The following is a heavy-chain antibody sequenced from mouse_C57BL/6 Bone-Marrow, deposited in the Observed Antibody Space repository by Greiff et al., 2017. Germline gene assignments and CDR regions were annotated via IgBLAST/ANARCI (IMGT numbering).Heavy chain of an antibody. J-gene: IGHJ3*01. CDR2: IHPNSGSN. CDR3: ARYNYYDYSWFAY. Sequence: QVQLQQPGAELVKPGASVKLSCKASGYTFTSYWMHWVKQRPGQGLEWIGMIHPNSGSNNYTEKFKSKAKLTVDKSSSTAYMQLSSLTSEDSAVYYCARYNYYDYSWFAYWGQGTLVTVSA. V-gene: IGHV1-64*01. CDR1: GYTFTSYW. D-gene: IGHD2-4*01.